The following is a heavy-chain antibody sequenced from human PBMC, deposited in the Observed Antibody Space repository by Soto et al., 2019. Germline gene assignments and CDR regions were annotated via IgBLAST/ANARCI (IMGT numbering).Heavy chain of an antibody. Sequence: EVQLVESGGGLVQPGGSLRLSCTASGFTSSLYWMTWVRQAPGKGLEWVANIKEDGSEKYYVDSVKGRFTISRDNAKNSLYLQMNSLRDEDTAVYYCVRGRWELRVGPDYWGQGTLVTVSS. D-gene: IGHD1-26*01. CDR2: IKEDGSEK. CDR1: GFTSSLYW. J-gene: IGHJ4*02. V-gene: IGHV3-7*03. CDR3: VRGRWELRVGPDY.